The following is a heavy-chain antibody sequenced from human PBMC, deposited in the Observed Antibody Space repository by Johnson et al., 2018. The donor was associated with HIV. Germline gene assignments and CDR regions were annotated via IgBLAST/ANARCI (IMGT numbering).Heavy chain of an antibody. CDR1: GFTFGSYA. J-gene: IGHJ3*02. Sequence: QVQLVESGGGVVQPGRSLRLSCAASGFTFGSYALHWVRQAPGKGLEWVALISYDGSDKYYTDSVKGRFTISRDNSKNTLHLVMNSLRPEDTAVYYCARVRRSGWYDNDAFDIWGQGTMVTVSS. CDR3: ARVRRSGWYDNDAFDI. CDR2: ISYDGSDK. D-gene: IGHD6-19*01. V-gene: IGHV3-30*04.